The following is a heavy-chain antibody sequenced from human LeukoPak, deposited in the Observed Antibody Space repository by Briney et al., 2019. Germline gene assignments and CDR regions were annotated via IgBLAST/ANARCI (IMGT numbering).Heavy chain of an antibody. V-gene: IGHV3-21*01. CDR1: GFTFSSYA. J-gene: IGHJ4*02. CDR2: INTRTGHL. D-gene: IGHD1-1*01. Sequence: GGSLRLSCAASGFTFSSYAMSWVRQAPGKGLEWVSSINTRTGHLYYADSVRGRFTISRDNARNSLYLQMDSLGAEDTAVYYCVRDFDTITTAFLVHWGQGTLVTVSS. CDR3: VRDFDTITTAFLVH.